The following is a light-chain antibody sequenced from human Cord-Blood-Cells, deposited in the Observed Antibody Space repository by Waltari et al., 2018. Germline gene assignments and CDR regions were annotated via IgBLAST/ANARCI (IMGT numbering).Light chain of an antibody. CDR3: QQSYSTPRT. V-gene: IGKV1-39*01. CDR1: QSISSY. Sequence: DIQMTQSPSSLSASVGDRVTIPCRASQSISSYLNWYQQKPGKAPKLLIYAASSLQSGVPSMFSGSGSGTDFTLTISSLQPEDFATYYCQQSYSTPRTFGQGTKLEIK. CDR2: AAS. J-gene: IGKJ2*01.